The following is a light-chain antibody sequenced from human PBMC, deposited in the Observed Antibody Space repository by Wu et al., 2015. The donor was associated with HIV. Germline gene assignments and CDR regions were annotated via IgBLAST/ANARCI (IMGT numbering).Light chain of an antibody. Sequence: EIVLTQFPATLVFLLQEETATLSCRASQSVSGTVAWYQQKPGQAPRLLIYDASNRAAGIPDRFSGGGFVTDFTLTISSLEPEDSAVYYCQQHYNWPLTFGQGTRLEIK. CDR2: DAS. CDR1: QSVSGT. J-gene: IGKJ5*01. CDR3: QQHYNWPLT. V-gene: IGKV3-11*01.